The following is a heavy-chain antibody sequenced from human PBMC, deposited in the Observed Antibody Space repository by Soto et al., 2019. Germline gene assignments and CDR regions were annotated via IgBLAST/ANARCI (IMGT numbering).Heavy chain of an antibody. CDR2: IIPIFGTA. V-gene: IGHV1-69*01. D-gene: IGHD5-12*01. CDR3: ARKGLRRPEGGNWFDH. CDR1: GGTFSSYA. Sequence: QVQLVQSGAEVKKPGSSVKVSCKASGGTFSSYAISWVRQAPGQGREWMGGIIPIFGTANYAQKFQGRVTITADESTSTDYMELSSLRSEDTAVYYCARKGLRRPEGGNWFDHWGQGTLVTVSS. J-gene: IGHJ5*02.